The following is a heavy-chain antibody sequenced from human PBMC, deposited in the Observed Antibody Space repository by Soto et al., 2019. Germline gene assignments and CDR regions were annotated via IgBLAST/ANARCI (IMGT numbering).Heavy chain of an antibody. CDR1: GFTFSNYA. V-gene: IGHV3-64*01. D-gene: IGHD6-19*01. CDR2: ISSNGVGT. J-gene: IGHJ6*03. CDR3: ARREQSDYYYMDV. Sequence: EVQLVESGGGLVQPAGSLRLSCAASGFTFSNYAMDWVRQAPGKVLEYVSGISSNGVGTYYANSVKDRFTISRDNSKNTLYLQMGSLRAEDMAVYYCARREQSDYYYMDVWGKGTSVTVSS.